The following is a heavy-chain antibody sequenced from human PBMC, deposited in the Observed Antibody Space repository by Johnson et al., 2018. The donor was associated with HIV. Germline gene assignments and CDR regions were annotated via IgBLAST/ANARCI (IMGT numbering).Heavy chain of an antibody. CDR1: GFTVSSNY. D-gene: IGHD5-12*01. CDR3: ARGRIVATIAKAQDDAFDI. CDR2: IYSGGST. Sequence: VQLVESGGGLIQPGGSLRLSCAASGFTVSSNYMSWVRQAPGKGLEWVSVIYSGGSTYYADSVKGRFTISRDNAKNSLYLQMNSLRAEDTAVYYCARGRIVATIAKAQDDAFDIWGQGTMVTVSS. V-gene: IGHV3-53*01. J-gene: IGHJ3*02.